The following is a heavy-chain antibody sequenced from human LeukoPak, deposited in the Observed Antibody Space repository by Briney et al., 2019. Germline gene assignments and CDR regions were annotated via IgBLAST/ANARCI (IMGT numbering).Heavy chain of an antibody. CDR1: GASITNYY. CDR3: ARGGSYGAYLDY. Sequence: KASETLSLTCSVSGASITNYYWSWIRQAPGKGLEWIGYIYYNPSLKSRATISLYTSRKYFSLELRSVTAADTAVYYCARGGSYGAYLDYWGQGALVIVSS. J-gene: IGHJ4*02. D-gene: IGHD1-26*01. CDR2: IYY. V-gene: IGHV4-59*01.